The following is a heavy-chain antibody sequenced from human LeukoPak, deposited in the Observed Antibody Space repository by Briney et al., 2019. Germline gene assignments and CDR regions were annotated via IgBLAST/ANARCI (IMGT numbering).Heavy chain of an antibody. D-gene: IGHD2-15*01. Sequence: ASVKVSCKASGGTFSSYAISWVRQAPGKGLEWMGRVDPEDGETIYAEKFQGRVTITADTSTDTAYMELSSLRSEDTAVYYCATAVGGTWKVWFDPWGQGTLVTVSS. J-gene: IGHJ5*02. CDR2: VDPEDGET. CDR1: GGTFSSYA. CDR3: ATAVGGTWKVWFDP. V-gene: IGHV1-69-2*01.